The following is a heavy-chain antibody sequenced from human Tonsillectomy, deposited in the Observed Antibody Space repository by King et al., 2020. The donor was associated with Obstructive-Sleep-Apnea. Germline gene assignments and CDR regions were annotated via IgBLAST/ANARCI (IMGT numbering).Heavy chain of an antibody. CDR3: ARVGSGVAMADFDY. CDR2: MNPNSGNI. CDR1: GYTFTSYD. J-gene: IGHJ4*02. V-gene: IGHV1-8*01. D-gene: IGHD6-19*01. Sequence: QLVQSGAEVKKPGASVKVSCKASGYTFTSYDINWVRQAPGQGLEWMGWMNPNSGNIGYAQSFQGRVTMTRDTSINTAYMELSNLISEDTAVYYCARVGSGVAMADFDYWGQGTLVTVSS.